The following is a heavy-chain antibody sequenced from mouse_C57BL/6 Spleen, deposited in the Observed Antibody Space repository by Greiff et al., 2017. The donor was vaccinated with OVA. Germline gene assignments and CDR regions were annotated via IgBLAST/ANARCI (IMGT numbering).Heavy chain of an antibody. D-gene: IGHD2-2*01. J-gene: IGHJ2*01. Sequence: VKLVESGAELVRPGASVTLSCKASGYTFTDYEMHWVKQTPVHGLEWIGAIDPETGGTAYNQKFKGKAILTADKSSSTAYMELRSLTSEDSAVYYCTRAVYYGYPYYFDYWGQGTTLTVSS. CDR3: TRAVYYGYPYYFDY. V-gene: IGHV1-15*01. CDR1: GYTFTDYE. CDR2: IDPETGGT.